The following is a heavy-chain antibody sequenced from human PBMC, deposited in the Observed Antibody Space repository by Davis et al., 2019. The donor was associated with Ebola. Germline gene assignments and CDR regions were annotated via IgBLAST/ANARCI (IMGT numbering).Heavy chain of an antibody. CDR1: GGSISRGGSY. D-gene: IGHD3-22*01. CDR3: ARDLRYDSSGYDYYFYMDV. Sequence: RTVSGGSISRGGSYWTWIRQHPGKGLEWIGYIYYSGSTYYKPSLKSRVTISLDTSKNQFSLNLYSVTAADTAVYYCARDLRYDSSGYDYYFYMDVWGKGTTVTVSS. CDR2: IYYSGST. J-gene: IGHJ6*03. V-gene: IGHV4-31*02.